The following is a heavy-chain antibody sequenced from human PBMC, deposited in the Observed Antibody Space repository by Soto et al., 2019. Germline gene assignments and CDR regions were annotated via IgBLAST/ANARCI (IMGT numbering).Heavy chain of an antibody. CDR1: GYTFSSYS. V-gene: IGHV3-48*02. CDR3: VRHGGGSYLKYGYFEY. J-gene: IGHJ4*02. Sequence: GGSLRLSCAASGYTFSSYSMNWVRQAPWKGLEWVSYISSSSATIFYADSVKGRFSISRDNAKNSLFLQMNSLRDEDTAVYFCVRHGGGSYLKYGYFEYWCQGALITVSS. CDR2: ISSSSATI. D-gene: IGHD2-21*02.